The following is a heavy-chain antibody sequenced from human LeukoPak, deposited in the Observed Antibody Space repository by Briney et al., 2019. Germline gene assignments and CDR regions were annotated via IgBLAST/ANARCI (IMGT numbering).Heavy chain of an antibody. V-gene: IGHV1-3*01. CDR1: GYTFTSYA. Sequence: ASVKVSCKASGYTFTSYAMHWVRQAPGQRLEWMGWINAGNGNTKYSQKFQGRVTITRDTSASTAYMELSSLGSEDTAVYYCARELGDGWFDPWGQGTLVTVSS. J-gene: IGHJ5*02. CDR3: ARELGDGWFDP. CDR2: INAGNGNT.